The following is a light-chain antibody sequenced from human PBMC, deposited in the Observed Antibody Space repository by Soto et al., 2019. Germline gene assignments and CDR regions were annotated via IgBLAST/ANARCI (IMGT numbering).Light chain of an antibody. CDR1: QSVSSN. Sequence: EVVMAQSPATLSVSPGERATLSCRASQSVSSNLAGYQQKPGQAPRLLIYGASTRATGIPARFSGSGSGTAFNLTIRSLQSGDFAVYSCQQYNNWPRTFGQGTKADNK. J-gene: IGKJ1*01. CDR2: GAS. CDR3: QQYNNWPRT. V-gene: IGKV3-15*01.